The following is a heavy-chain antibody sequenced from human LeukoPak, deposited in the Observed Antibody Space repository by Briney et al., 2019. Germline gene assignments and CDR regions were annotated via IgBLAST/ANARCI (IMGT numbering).Heavy chain of an antibody. J-gene: IGHJ3*02. CDR1: GFTFSSYA. D-gene: IGHD3-22*01. Sequence: GGSLRLSCAASGFTFSSYAMHWVRQAPGKGLEWGAVISYDGSNKYYADSVKGRFTISRDHSKNTLYLQINSLRAEDTAVYYCARVFRAHSSGYYLHDAFDIWGQGTMVTVSS. V-gene: IGHV3-30*04. CDR3: ARVFRAHSSGYYLHDAFDI. CDR2: ISYDGSNK.